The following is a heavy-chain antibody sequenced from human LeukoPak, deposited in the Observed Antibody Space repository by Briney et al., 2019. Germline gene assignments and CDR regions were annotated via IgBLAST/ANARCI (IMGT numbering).Heavy chain of an antibody. V-gene: IGHV3-21*01. CDR3: ARGDSSGYLYYFDY. D-gene: IGHD3-22*01. CDR2: ISSSSSYI. J-gene: IGHJ4*02. Sequence: PGGSLRLSCAASGFTFSSYSMNWVRQAPGKGLEWASSISSSSSYIYYADSVKGRFTISRDNAKNSLYLRMNSLRAEDTAVYYCARGDSSGYLYYFDYWGQGTLVTVSS. CDR1: GFTFSSYS.